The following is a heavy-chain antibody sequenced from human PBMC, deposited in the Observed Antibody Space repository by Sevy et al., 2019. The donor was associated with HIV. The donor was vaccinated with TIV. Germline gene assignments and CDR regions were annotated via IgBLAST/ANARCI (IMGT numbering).Heavy chain of an antibody. J-gene: IGHJ4*02. CDR1: GFTFSNFW. CDR3: ARDHPSTAPFDY. CDR2: IKQDGSEN. Sequence: GGSLRLSCAASGFTFSNFWMSWVRQAPGKGVEFVANIKQDGSENFYADSVKGRFTISRDNAKNSLFLQMNNLRVEETAVYYCARDHPSTAPFDYWGQGTLVTVSS. D-gene: IGHD2-21*02. V-gene: IGHV3-7*03.